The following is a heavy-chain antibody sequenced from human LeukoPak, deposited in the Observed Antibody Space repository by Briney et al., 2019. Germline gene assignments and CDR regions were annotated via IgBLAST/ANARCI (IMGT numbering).Heavy chain of an antibody. D-gene: IGHD3-9*01. V-gene: IGHV3-48*03. Sequence: GGSLRLSCEASGFTFSSYQMNWVRQAPRKGLEWIAYISSSGDTIYYADSVKGRFTISRDNAKNSLYLQMNTLRTEDTAVYYCARASYDVLTGWGQGTLVAVSS. CDR1: GFTFSSYQ. CDR3: ARASYDVLTG. J-gene: IGHJ4*02. CDR2: ISSSGDTI.